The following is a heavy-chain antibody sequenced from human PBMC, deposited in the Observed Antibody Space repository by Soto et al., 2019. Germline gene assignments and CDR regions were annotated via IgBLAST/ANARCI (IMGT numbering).Heavy chain of an antibody. Sequence: GGSLRLSCAASGFTFSSYGMHWVRQAPGKGLEWVAVISYDGSNKYYADSVKGRFTISRDNSKNTLYLQMNSLRAEDTAVCYCAKDQSSYLYYYYGMDVWGQGTTVTVSS. V-gene: IGHV3-30*18. CDR1: GFTFSSYG. CDR3: AKDQSSYLYYYYGMDV. CDR2: ISYDGSNK. J-gene: IGHJ6*02.